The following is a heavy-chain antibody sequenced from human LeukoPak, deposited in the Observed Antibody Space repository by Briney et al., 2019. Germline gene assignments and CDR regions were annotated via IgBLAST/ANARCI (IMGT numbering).Heavy chain of an antibody. V-gene: IGHV4-39*01. J-gene: IGHJ3*02. D-gene: IGHD3-9*01. Sequence: PSETLSLTCTVSGGSISSTTYYWAWIRQPPGKGLEWIGSIYKTGSTNYNPSLKSRVTISVDTSKNQFSLKLSSVTAADTAVYYCARHHLSADVLRYFDWYPLGAFDIWGQGTMVTVSS. CDR2: IYKTGST. CDR3: ARHHLSADVLRYFDWYPLGAFDI. CDR1: GGSISSTTYY.